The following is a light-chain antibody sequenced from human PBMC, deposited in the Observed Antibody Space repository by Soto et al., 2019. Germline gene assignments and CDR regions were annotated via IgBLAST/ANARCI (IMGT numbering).Light chain of an antibody. CDR1: QDVRKY. Sequence: DIQMTQSPSSLSASVGDRVTITCQASQDVRKYLSWYQQKARKAPKLLIYDASNLETGVPSRFSGSGSGTDFTLTISSLQPEDFATYYCQQSYSIPWTFGQGTKVDIK. CDR2: DAS. J-gene: IGKJ1*01. CDR3: QQSYSIPWT. V-gene: IGKV1-33*01.